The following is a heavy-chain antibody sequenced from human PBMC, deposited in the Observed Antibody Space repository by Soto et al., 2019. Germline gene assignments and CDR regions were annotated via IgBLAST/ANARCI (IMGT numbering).Heavy chain of an antibody. D-gene: IGHD3-16*01. J-gene: IGHJ4*02. Sequence: GGSLRLSCAASGFTFSSYAMHWVRQAPGKGLEWVAVISYDGSNKYYADSVKGRFTISRDNSKNTLYLQMNSLRAEDTAVYYWARSRGGGGFDYWGQGTLVTVSS. CDR2: ISYDGSNK. CDR1: GFTFSSYA. CDR3: ARSRGGGGFDY. V-gene: IGHV3-30-3*01.